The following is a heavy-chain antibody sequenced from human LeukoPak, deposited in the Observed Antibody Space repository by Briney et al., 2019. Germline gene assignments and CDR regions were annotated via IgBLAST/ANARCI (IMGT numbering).Heavy chain of an antibody. J-gene: IGHJ4*02. CDR1: GYTFTSYG. V-gene: IGHV1-18*01. CDR2: ISAYNGNT. CDR3: ARIAAAGTGPYYFDC. D-gene: IGHD6-13*01. Sequence: ASVKVSCKASGYTFTSYGISWVRQAPGQGLEWMGWISAYNGNTNYAQKLQGRVTMTTDTSTSTAYMELRSLRSDDTAVYYCARIAAAGTGPYYFDCWGQGTLVTVSS.